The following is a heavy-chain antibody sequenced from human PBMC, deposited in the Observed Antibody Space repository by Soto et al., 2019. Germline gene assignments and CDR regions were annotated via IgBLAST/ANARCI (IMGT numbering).Heavy chain of an antibody. CDR1: GFSLRSTGVG. D-gene: IGHD3-9*01. V-gene: IGHV2-5*01. CDR2: IYWNDDD. CDR3: AHSQSHYEILTRYYTGDYFDY. Sequence: QITLKESGPTLVKPTQTVTLTCTFSGFSLRSTGVGVAWIRQPPGKALEWLALIYWNDDDRYSPSLKSRLTITGDTSRNQVVLTMTNMDPVDTATYYCAHSQSHYEILTRYYTGDYFDYWGQGTLVTVSS. J-gene: IGHJ4*02.